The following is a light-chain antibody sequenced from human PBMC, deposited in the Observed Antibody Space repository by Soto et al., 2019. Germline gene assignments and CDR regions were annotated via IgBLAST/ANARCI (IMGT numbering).Light chain of an antibody. J-gene: IGKJ3*01. CDR1: QTISSSY. Sequence: EIVLTQSPGTLSWSPGERATLSCRASQTISSSYLAWYQQKPGQAPRLLIYAASTRATDIPDRFSGSGSGTDFTLTISTLEPEDFAVYYCQLYGNSPPGGTFGPGTKVDIK. CDR3: QLYGNSPPGGT. CDR2: AAS. V-gene: IGKV3-20*01.